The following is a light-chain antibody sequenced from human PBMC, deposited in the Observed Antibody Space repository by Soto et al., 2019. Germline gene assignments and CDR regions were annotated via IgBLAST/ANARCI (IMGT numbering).Light chain of an antibody. CDR3: QQYGSSLFT. J-gene: IGKJ3*01. V-gene: IGKV3-20*01. Sequence: EIVLTQSTGTLSLSPGERATLSCRASQSVSSKYLAWYQQKPGQAPRVLIYGTSIRASGVPERFSGGGSVTDFTLTITRLEPEDFAVYYCQQYGSSLFTFGPGTKVDFK. CDR2: GTS. CDR1: QSVSSKY.